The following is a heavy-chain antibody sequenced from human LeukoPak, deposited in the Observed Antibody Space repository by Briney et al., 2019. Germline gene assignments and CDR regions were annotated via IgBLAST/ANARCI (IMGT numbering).Heavy chain of an antibody. V-gene: IGHV1-2*02. J-gene: IGHJ6*02. CDR1: GYTFIGQY. Sequence: ASVKASCKASGYTFIGQYLYWARQTPGQGLEWMGWINPKTGDTDSAQNLQGRVTMTRDTSVSTVYMELSRLTSDDTAVYYCARGYYGMDLWGQGTTVTVSS. CDR3: ARGYYGMDL. CDR2: INPKTGDT.